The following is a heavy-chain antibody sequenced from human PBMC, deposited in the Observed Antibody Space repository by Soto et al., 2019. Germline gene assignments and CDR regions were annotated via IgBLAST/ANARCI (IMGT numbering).Heavy chain of an antibody. CDR2: IIPVFGAA. J-gene: IGHJ3*02. V-gene: IGHV1-69*12. CDR3: ARGAATKSLGLKYDALEI. Sequence: QVQLVQSGAEVKKPGSSVRVSCKSSGATLNRFIKAGITWVRQAPGQGLEYIGGIIPVFGAANHAQKFQGRVTISADESTRTVNIEMSSLRSNDTAGYYCARGAATKSLGLKYDALEIWGQGTMVTVSS. D-gene: IGHD5-12*01. CDR1: GATLNRFIKAG.